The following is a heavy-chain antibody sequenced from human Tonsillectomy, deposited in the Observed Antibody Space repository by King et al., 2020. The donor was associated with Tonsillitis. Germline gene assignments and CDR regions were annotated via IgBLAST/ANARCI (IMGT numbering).Heavy chain of an antibody. J-gene: IGHJ4*02. V-gene: IGHV3-30*18. CDR3: AKARQWLVHFDY. D-gene: IGHD6-19*01. Sequence: VQLVESGGGVVQPGRSLRLSCAASGFTFSSYGIHWVRQAPVKVREWVAVIYSVGSKKYYADSLRGRFTISMDNSKNTLYLQMNSLRADDTAVYYCAKARQWLVHFDYWGQGTLVTVSS. CDR2: IYSVGSKK. CDR1: GFTFSSYG.